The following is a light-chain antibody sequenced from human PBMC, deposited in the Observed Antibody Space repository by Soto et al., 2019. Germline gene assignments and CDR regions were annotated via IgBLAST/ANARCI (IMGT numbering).Light chain of an antibody. Sequence: QSAPTQPRSVSGSPGQSVTISCTGTSSDVGEYDYVSWYQQHPGKAPKLMIFDVSVRPSGVPDRFSGSKTGNTASLTISGLQAEDEADYYCCSYAGSPYVFGTGTKVTVL. V-gene: IGLV2-11*01. CDR2: DVS. CDR3: CSYAGSPYV. J-gene: IGLJ1*01. CDR1: SSDVGEYDY.